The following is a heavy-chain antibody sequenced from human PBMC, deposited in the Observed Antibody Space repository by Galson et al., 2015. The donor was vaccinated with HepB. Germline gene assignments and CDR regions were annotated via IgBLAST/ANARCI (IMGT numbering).Heavy chain of an antibody. CDR1: GSTIRTYI. CDR3: AKELYPYGDSRYFDY. D-gene: IGHD4-17*01. Sequence: SLRLSCAASGSTIRTYIMNWVRQAPGKGLEWLSYISSSSTTIYYADSVKGRFTISRDNSKNTLYLRMNSLRAEDTAVYYCAKELYPYGDSRYFDYWGQGTLVTVSS. V-gene: IGHV3-48*01. J-gene: IGHJ4*02. CDR2: ISSSSTTI.